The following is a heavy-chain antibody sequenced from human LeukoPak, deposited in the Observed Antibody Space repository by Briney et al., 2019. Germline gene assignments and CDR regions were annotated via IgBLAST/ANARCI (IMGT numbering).Heavy chain of an antibody. Sequence: PGGSLRLSCAASGFTFSSYAMSWVRQAPGKGLEWVSVIYSAGSTYYADSVKGRFTISRDNSKNTLYLQMNSLRAEDTAVYYCARVWDDAFDIWGQGTMVTVSS. CDR2: IYSAGST. V-gene: IGHV3-53*01. J-gene: IGHJ3*02. D-gene: IGHD1-26*01. CDR1: GFTFSSYA. CDR3: ARVWDDAFDI.